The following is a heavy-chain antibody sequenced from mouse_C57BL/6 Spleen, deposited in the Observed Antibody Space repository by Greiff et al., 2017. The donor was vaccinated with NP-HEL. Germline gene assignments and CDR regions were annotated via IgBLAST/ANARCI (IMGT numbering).Heavy chain of an antibody. D-gene: IGHD2-13*01. CDR3: VTTRWYFDV. V-gene: IGHV1-26*01. Sequence: VQLQQSGPELVKPGASVKISCKASGYTFTDYYMNWVKQSHGKSLEWIGDINPNNGGTSYNQKFKGKATLTVDKSSSTAYMELRSLTSEDSAVYYCVTTRWYFDVWGTGTTVTVSS. J-gene: IGHJ1*03. CDR2: INPNNGGT. CDR1: GYTFTDYY.